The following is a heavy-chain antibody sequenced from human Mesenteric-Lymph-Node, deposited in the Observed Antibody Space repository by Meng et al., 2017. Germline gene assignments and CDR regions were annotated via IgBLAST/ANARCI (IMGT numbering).Heavy chain of an antibody. CDR3: ARDYSGNFLPDAFDI. CDR1: GYTLTELS. CDR2: ISAYNGNT. V-gene: IGHV1-18*01. J-gene: IGHJ3*02. Sequence: ASVKVSCKVSGYTLTELSMHWVRQAPGQGLEWMGWISAYNGNTNYAQKLQGRVTMTTDTSTSTAYMELRSLRSDDTAGYYCARDYSGNFLPDAFDIWGQGTMVTVSS. D-gene: IGHD1-26*01.